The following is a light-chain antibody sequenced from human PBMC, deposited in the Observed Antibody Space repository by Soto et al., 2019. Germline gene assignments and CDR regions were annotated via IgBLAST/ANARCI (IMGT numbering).Light chain of an antibody. Sequence: QSVLTQPPSASGSPGQSVTISCSGTSSDVGAFNYLSWYQQLPGKPQKLMFYEITKPPAGVPERFSGTKSAKTASLTVSGHSAEEEDDYCCSSDEGSHNGMFGGGTKLTVL. CDR2: EIT. V-gene: IGLV2-8*01. CDR1: SSDVGAFNY. CDR3: SSDEGSHNGM. J-gene: IGLJ3*02.